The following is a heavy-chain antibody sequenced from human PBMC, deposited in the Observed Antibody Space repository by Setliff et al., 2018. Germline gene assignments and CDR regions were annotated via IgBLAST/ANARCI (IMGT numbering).Heavy chain of an antibody. Sequence: LSLTCTVYGGSFRDYYWGWVRQPPGKGLEWIGEINHSGSTNYIPSLKSRLTISVDTSKNQFSLKLSSVTAADTAMYYCRFWSGYYKNDYWGQGTLVTVSS. CDR2: INHSGST. CDR1: GGSFRDYY. D-gene: IGHD3-3*01. J-gene: IGHJ4*02. V-gene: IGHV4-34*01. CDR3: RFWSGYYKNDY.